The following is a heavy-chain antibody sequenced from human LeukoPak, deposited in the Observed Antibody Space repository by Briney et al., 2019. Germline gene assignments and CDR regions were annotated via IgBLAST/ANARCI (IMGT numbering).Heavy chain of an antibody. Sequence: ASVKVSCKASGGTFSSYVINWVRQAPGQGLEWMGGILPIFGTAIYAQHFQGRPTITADESTNSAYMELNRLRSDDTAVYYCARAEDQGRYFDWLPGFDPWGQGTLVTVSS. CDR1: GGTFSSYV. CDR2: ILPIFGTA. CDR3: ARAEDQGRYFDWLPGFDP. J-gene: IGHJ5*02. V-gene: IGHV1-69*13. D-gene: IGHD3-9*01.